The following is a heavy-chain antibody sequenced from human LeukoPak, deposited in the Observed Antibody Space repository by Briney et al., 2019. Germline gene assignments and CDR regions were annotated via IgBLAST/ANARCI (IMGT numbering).Heavy chain of an antibody. CDR2: ISGVGVTT. CDR3: AKDISYCSGGACYAATFDI. V-gene: IGHV3-43*02. D-gene: IGHD2-15*01. J-gene: IGHJ3*02. Sequence: PGGSRRLSCAPSGSTFGVPAMNWVRQAPGKVLGWSTFISGVGVTTYYADSVKGRFTISRDNSKNSLYLQMKSLRTEDSALYYCAKDISYCSGGACYAATFDIWGQGTMVTVSS. CDR1: GSTFGVPA.